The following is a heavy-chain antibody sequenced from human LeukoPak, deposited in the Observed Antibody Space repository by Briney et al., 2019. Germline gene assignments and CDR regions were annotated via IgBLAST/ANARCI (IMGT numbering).Heavy chain of an antibody. Sequence: PSETLSLTCAVYGGSFSGYYWSWIRQPPGKGLEWIGEINHSGSTNYNPSLKSRVTISVDTSKNQFSLKLSSVTAADTAVYYCARESSNAAGTTTTPRFDYLGQGTLVTVSS. V-gene: IGHV4-34*01. D-gene: IGHD6-13*01. CDR3: ARESSNAAGTTTTPRFDY. CDR1: GGSFSGYY. J-gene: IGHJ4*02. CDR2: INHSGST.